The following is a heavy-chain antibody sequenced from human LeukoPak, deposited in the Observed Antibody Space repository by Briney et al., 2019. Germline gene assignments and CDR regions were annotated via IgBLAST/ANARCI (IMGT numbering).Heavy chain of an antibody. D-gene: IGHD6-13*01. J-gene: IGHJ4*02. CDR3: AKSLTQQLGLFDY. Sequence: PGRSLRLSCAASGFTFDDYAMHWVRQAPGKGLEWVSGISWNSGSIGYADSVKGRFTISRDNAKNSLYLQMNSLRAEDTALYYCAKSLTQQLGLFDYWGQGTLVTVSS. CDR2: ISWNSGSI. V-gene: IGHV3-9*01. CDR1: GFTFDDYA.